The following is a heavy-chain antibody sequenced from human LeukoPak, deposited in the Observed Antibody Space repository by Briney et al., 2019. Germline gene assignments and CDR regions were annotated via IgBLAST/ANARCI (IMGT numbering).Heavy chain of an antibody. J-gene: IGHJ4*02. V-gene: IGHV3-66*01. CDR1: GFTVSSNY. Sequence: GGSLRLSCAASGFTVSSNYMSWVRQAPGKGLEWVSVIYNDGSAFYADSVRGRFTVSRDNSKNTLYLQMNSLRAEDTAVYYCARGYSSPDYWGQGTLVTVSS. D-gene: IGHD6-13*01. CDR2: IYNDGSA. CDR3: ARGYSSPDY.